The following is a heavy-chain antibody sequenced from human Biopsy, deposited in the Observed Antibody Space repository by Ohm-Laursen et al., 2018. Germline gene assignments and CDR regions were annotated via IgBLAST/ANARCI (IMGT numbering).Heavy chain of an antibody. Sequence: EASVKVSCKASGYTFTDSYMHWVRQAPGQGLEWMGWINPNSGGTNYAQKFQGRVTMTRDTSMGTAYMELNRLRSDDTAVYYCARGGLNYWYFDLWGRGTLVTVSS. CDR3: ARGGLNYWYFDL. V-gene: IGHV1-2*02. CDR1: GYTFTDSY. J-gene: IGHJ2*01. D-gene: IGHD1-26*01. CDR2: INPNSGGT.